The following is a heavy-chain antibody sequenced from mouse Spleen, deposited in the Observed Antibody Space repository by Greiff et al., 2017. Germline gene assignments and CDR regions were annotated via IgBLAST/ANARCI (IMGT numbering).Heavy chain of an antibody. V-gene: IGHV1-19*01. Sequence: VQLQQSGPVLVKPGASVKMSCKASGYTFTDYYMNWVKQSHGKSLEWIGVINPYNGGTSYNQKFKGKATLTVDKSSSTAYMELNSLTSEDSAVYYCARSRDYDYDGWFAYWGQGTLVTVSA. CDR2: INPYNGGT. J-gene: IGHJ3*01. D-gene: IGHD2-4*01. CDR1: GYTFTDYY. CDR3: ARSRDYDYDGWFAY.